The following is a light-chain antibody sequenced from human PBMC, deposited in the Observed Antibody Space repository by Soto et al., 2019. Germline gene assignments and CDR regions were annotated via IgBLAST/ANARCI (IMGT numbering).Light chain of an antibody. CDR3: QQYNGYWT. J-gene: IGKJ1*01. CDR1: QSISGS. CDR2: EAS. Sequence: DIQMTQSPSTLSASVGDRVTITCRASQSISGSLAWYQQKPGKAPKLLIYEASNLKSGVPSRFSGSGSGTEDTLTSSSLQPDDSASYYCQQYNGYWTFGQVNRVEIK. V-gene: IGKV1-5*03.